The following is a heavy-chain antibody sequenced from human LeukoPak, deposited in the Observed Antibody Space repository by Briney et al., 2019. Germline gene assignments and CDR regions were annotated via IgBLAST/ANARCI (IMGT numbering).Heavy chain of an antibody. CDR1: GGSISSSSYY. J-gene: IGHJ4*02. D-gene: IGHD5-12*01. CDR3: ARSSLGATDY. Sequence: PSETLSLTCTVSGGSISSSSYYWGWIRQPPGKGLEWIGSIYYSGSTYYNPSLKSRVTISVDTSKNQFSLKLSSVTAADTAVYYCARSSLGATDYWGQGTLVTVSS. V-gene: IGHV4-39*01. CDR2: IYYSGST.